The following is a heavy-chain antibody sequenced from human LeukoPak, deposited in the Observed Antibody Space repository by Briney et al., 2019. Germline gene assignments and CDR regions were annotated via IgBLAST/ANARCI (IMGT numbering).Heavy chain of an antibody. D-gene: IGHD3-9*01. CDR1: GYTFTSYG. J-gene: IGHJ4*02. CDR3: ARDQGLTGYFDY. V-gene: IGHV1-18*01. CDR2: ISAYNGNT. Sequence: ASVKVSYKASGYTFTSYGISWVRQAPGQGLEWMGWISAYNGNTNYAQKLQGRVTMTTDTSTSTAYMELSSLRSEDTAVYYCARDQGLTGYFDYWGQGTLVTVSS.